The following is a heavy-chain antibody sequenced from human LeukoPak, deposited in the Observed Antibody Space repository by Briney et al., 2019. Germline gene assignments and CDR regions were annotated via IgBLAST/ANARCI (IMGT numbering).Heavy chain of an antibody. CDR1: GYTFTGYY. CDR3: ARDVPYSSSSMDNY. J-gene: IGHJ4*02. CDR2: INPNSGGT. V-gene: IGHV1-2*02. Sequence: GASVKVSCKASGYTFTGYYMHWVRQAPAQGLEWMGWINPNSGGTNYAQKFQGRVTMTRDTYISTAYMELRRLRSDDTAVYYCARDVPYSSSSMDNYWGQGTLVTVS. D-gene: IGHD6-6*01.